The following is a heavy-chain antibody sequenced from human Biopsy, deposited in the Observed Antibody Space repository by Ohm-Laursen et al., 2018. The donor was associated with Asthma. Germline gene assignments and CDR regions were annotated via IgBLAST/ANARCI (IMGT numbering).Heavy chain of an antibody. Sequence: SLRLSCAASGFTFSSYAMSWVRQAPGKGLEWVSSISSSGASTYYADSVKGRFTISRDNSKNTLYLQMHSLRVEDTAVYYCARGDSSGWSHYYFDYWGQGTLVTVSS. J-gene: IGHJ4*02. CDR3: ARGDSSGWSHYYFDY. V-gene: IGHV3-23*01. D-gene: IGHD6-19*01. CDR2: ISSSGAST. CDR1: GFTFSSYA.